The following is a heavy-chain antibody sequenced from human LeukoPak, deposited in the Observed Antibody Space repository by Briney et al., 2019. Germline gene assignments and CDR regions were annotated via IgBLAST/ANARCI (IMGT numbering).Heavy chain of an antibody. V-gene: IGHV1-18*01. CDR1: GGTFSSYA. D-gene: IGHD2-8*01. Sequence: ASVKVSCKASGGTFSSYAISWVRQAPGQGLEWMGWISAYNGNTNYAQKLQGRVTMTTDTSTSTAYMELRSLRSDDTAVYYCARATTNRAFDIWGQGTMVTVSS. CDR2: ISAYNGNT. CDR3: ARATTNRAFDI. J-gene: IGHJ3*02.